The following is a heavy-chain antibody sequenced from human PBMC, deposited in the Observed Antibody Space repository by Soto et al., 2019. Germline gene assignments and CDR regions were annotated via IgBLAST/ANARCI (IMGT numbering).Heavy chain of an antibody. Sequence: GSLRLSCAASGFTFSSYGMHWVRQAPGKGLEWVAVIWYDGSNKYYADSVKGRFTISRDNSKNTLYLQMNSLRAEDTAVYYCARGWNWNYVDDYWGQGTLVTVSS. J-gene: IGHJ4*02. CDR1: GFTFSSYG. CDR3: ARGWNWNYVDDY. CDR2: IWYDGSNK. D-gene: IGHD1-7*01. V-gene: IGHV3-33*01.